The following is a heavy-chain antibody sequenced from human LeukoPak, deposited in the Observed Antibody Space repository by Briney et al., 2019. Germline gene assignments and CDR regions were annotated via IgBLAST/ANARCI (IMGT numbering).Heavy chain of an antibody. J-gene: IGHJ3*02. CDR1: DGSISNYY. Sequence: SETLSLTCTVSDGSISNYYWSWIRQPPGTGLEWIAYIDYRGSTTYNPSLKSRVTISVDTSRNQFSLKLSSVTAADTAVYYCARSRSGYSYDHAALDIWGQGTMVTVSS. CDR2: IDYRGST. V-gene: IGHV4-59*01. D-gene: IGHD5-18*01. CDR3: ARSRSGYSYDHAALDI.